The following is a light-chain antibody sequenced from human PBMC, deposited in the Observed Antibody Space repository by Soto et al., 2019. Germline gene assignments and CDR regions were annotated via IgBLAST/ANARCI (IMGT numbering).Light chain of an antibody. Sequence: QSALTQPASVSGSPGQSITISCTGTSSDVGSYNLVSWYQHHPGKAPTLMIYAGSRRPSGVSNRFSGSKSGNAASLTISGLQAEDEADYYCSSYAGSNTWVFGTGTKLTVL. CDR2: AGS. V-gene: IGLV2-23*01. CDR3: SSYAGSNTWV. CDR1: SSDVGSYNL. J-gene: IGLJ1*01.